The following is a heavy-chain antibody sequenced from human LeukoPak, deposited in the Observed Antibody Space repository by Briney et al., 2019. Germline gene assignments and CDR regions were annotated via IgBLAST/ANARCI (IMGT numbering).Heavy chain of an antibody. D-gene: IGHD2-15*01. V-gene: IGHV3-23*01. CDR2: ISGSGGST. CDR3: AKDPADVVVEAATLFDH. Sequence: PGGSQRLFCAASGFTFSSDVMSWVRQAPGKGLEWVSAISGSGGSTYYADSVKGRFTISRDNSKNTLYLQMNSLRAEDTAVYYCAKDPADVVVEAATLFDHWGQGTLVTVSS. J-gene: IGHJ4*02. CDR1: GFTFSSDV.